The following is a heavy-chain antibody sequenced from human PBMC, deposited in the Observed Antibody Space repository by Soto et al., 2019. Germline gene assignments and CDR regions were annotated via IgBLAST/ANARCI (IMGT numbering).Heavy chain of an antibody. CDR2: ISYDGSNK. CDR1: GFTFSSYA. J-gene: IGHJ4*02. Sequence: QVQLVESGGGVVQPGRSLRLSCAASGFTFSSYAMHWVRQAPGKGLEWVAVISYDGSNKYYADSVKGRFPISRDNSKNTLYLQMNSLRAEDTAVYYCARDPPIVVVVAATPYFDYWGQGTLVTVSS. CDR3: ARDPPIVVVVAATPYFDY. V-gene: IGHV3-30-3*01. D-gene: IGHD2-15*01.